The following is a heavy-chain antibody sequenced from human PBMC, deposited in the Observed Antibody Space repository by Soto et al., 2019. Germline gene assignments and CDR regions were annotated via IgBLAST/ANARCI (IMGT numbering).Heavy chain of an antibody. CDR1: GFTFSSYA. CDR2: ISGSGGST. Sequence: EVQLLESGGGLVQPGGSLRLSCAASGFTFSSYAMSWVRQAPGKGLEWVSAISGSGGSTYYADSVKGRFTISRDNSKNTLYLQMNSLRAEDTAVYYCAKIKGPPQPSALLAYDYWGQGTLVTVSS. CDR3: AKIKGPPQPSALLAYDY. V-gene: IGHV3-23*01. J-gene: IGHJ4*02. D-gene: IGHD2-2*02.